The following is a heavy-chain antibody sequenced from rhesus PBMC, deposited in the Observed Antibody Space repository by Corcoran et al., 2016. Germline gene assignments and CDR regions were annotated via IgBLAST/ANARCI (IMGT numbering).Heavy chain of an antibody. CDR1: GGSISGNQS. CDR3: ARGGGGTTGRFDV. V-gene: IGHV4-73*01. D-gene: IGHD1-14*01. Sequence: QVRLQQWGEGLVKPSETLSLSCAVYGGSISGNQSWSWIRQPPGKGLEWIGYISGKRANTNYNPSLKNRISISKDTSKNQFFLNLNSVTAADTAVYYCARGGGGTTGRFDVWGPGVLVTVAA. CDR2: ISGKRANT. J-gene: IGHJ5-1*01.